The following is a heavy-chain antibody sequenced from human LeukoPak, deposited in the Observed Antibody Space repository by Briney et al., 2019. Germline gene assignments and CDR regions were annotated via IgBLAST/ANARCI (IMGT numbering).Heavy chain of an antibody. J-gene: IGHJ4*02. D-gene: IGHD3-10*01. Sequence: GGSLRLSCAASGFTFSTYEMTWVRQSPGKGLEWVSYISSSGSTIYYADSVKGRFTISRDNAKNSLYLQMNSLRAEDTAVYFCARDKGGMVPFDHWGQGTLVTVSS. CDR2: ISSSGSTI. V-gene: IGHV3-48*03. CDR3: ARDKGGMVPFDH. CDR1: GFTFSTYE.